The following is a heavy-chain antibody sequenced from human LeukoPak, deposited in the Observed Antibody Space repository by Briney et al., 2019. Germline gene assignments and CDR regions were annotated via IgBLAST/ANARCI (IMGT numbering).Heavy chain of an antibody. CDR2: ISWNSGSI. D-gene: IGHD3-3*01. CDR3: AKDRHRDDFWSGYYDY. V-gene: IGHV3-9*01. J-gene: IGHJ4*02. CDR1: GFTFDDYA. Sequence: GRSLRLSCAASGFTFDDYAMHWVRQAPGKGLEWVSGISWNSGSIGYADSVKGRFTISRDNAKNSLYLQMNSLRAEDTALYYCAKDRHRDDFWSGYYDYWGQGTLVTVSS.